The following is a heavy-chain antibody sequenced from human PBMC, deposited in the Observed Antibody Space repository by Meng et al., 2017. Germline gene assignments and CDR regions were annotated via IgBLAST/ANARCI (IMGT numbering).Heavy chain of an antibody. CDR3: ARAGIAVAADLDY. CDR2: ISYDGSNK. J-gene: IGHJ4*02. CDR1: GFTFSSYA. D-gene: IGHD6-19*01. V-gene: IGHV3-30*04. Sequence: GESLKISCAASGFTFSSYAMHRVRQAPGKGLEWVAVISYDGSNKYYADSVKGRFTISRDNSKNTLYLQMNSLRAEDTAVYYCARAGIAVAADLDYWGQGTLVTVSS.